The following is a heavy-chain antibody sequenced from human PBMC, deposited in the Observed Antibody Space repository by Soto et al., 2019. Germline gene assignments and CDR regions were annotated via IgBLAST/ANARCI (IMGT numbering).Heavy chain of an antibody. J-gene: IGHJ6*02. CDR2: IKQDGSEK. Sequence: EVELVESGGGLVQPGGSLRLSCVASEFKSWMSWVRQAPGKGLEWVANIKQDGSEKHYVDSAKGRFTISRDNAQNSLYLQMNSLRVEDTAVYFCARLAWGGGVDVWGQGTTVIVSS. CDR1: EFKSW. V-gene: IGHV3-7*03. CDR3: ARLAWGGGVDV. D-gene: IGHD1-26*01.